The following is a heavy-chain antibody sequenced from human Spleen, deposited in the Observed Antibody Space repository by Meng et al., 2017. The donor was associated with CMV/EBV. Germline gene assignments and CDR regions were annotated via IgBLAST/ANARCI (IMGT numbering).Heavy chain of an antibody. Sequence: LTCTVSGGSINNYYWSWIRQAPGKGLEWIGYMYYTGSTNYNPSLKSRVTIVLDTSKNQFSLKLTSVTAADTAVYYCARSGRVSPLLNWGQGTLVTVSS. CDR2: MYYTGST. CDR1: GGSINNYY. V-gene: IGHV4-59*01. D-gene: IGHD2-21*01. J-gene: IGHJ1*01. CDR3: ARSGRVSPLLN.